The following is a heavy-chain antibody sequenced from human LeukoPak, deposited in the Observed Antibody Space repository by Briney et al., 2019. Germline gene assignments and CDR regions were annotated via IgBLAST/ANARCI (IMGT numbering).Heavy chain of an antibody. Sequence: GESLKISCKGSGYSFTSYWIGWVRQMPGKGLEWMGIIYPGDSDTRYSPSFQGQVTISADKSISTAYLQWSSLKASDTAMYYCARQRLGYCSSTSCYTGEIDYWGQGTLVTVSS. V-gene: IGHV5-51*01. CDR1: GYSFTSYW. D-gene: IGHD2-2*02. J-gene: IGHJ4*02. CDR2: IYPGDSDT. CDR3: ARQRLGYCSSTSCYTGEIDY.